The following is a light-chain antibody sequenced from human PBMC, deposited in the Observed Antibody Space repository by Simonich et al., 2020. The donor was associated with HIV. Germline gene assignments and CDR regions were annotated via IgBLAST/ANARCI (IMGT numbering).Light chain of an antibody. Sequence: QSALTQTASVSGSPGQSITISCTGTSIDVGNYNYVSWYQQHPGKAPKVMIYDVIKRPSGVSNRFSGSKSGNTASLTISGLQAEDEADYYCSSYTSSSTWVFGGGTKLTVL. V-gene: IGLV2-14*01. CDR2: DVI. CDR3: SSYTSSSTWV. CDR1: SIDVGNYNY. J-gene: IGLJ3*02.